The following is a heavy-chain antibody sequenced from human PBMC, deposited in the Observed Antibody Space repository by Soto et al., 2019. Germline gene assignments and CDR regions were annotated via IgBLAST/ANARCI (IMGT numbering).Heavy chain of an antibody. J-gene: IGHJ2*01. Sequence: EVQLVESGGGLVQPGRSLRLSCAASGFTFDDYAMHWVRQAPGKGLEWVSGISWNSGSIGYADSVKGRFTISRDNAKNARYLQMSGLRAEDTALYYCAKDRGWEQSWYFDLWGRGTLVTVSS. V-gene: IGHV3-9*01. CDR1: GFTFDDYA. CDR3: AKDRGWEQSWYFDL. D-gene: IGHD1-26*01. CDR2: ISWNSGSI.